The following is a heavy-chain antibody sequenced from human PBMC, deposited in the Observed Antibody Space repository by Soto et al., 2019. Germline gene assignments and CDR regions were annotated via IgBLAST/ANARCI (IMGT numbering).Heavy chain of an antibody. CDR3: ASPKIAFYNWFDP. J-gene: IGHJ5*02. V-gene: IGHV4-59*08. Sequence: PSETLSLTCTVSGGSISSYYWSWIRQPPGKGLEWIGYTYYTGTTYYNPSLKSRVTISVDTSKNQFSLKLSSVTAADTAVYYCASPKIAFYNWFDPWGQGTLVTVSS. CDR2: TYYTGTT. CDR1: GGSISSYY. D-gene: IGHD3-3*02.